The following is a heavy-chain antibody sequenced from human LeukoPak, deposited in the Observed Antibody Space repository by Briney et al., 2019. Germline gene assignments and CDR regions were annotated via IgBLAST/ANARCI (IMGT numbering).Heavy chain of an antibody. CDR3: AREGIVGATFDY. D-gene: IGHD1-26*01. CDR1: GFTFRTYT. V-gene: IGHV3-7*01. Sequence: GGSLRLSCAAPGFTFRTYTMNWVRQAPGKGLEWVANIKQDGSEKYYVDSVKGRFTISRDNAKNSLYLQMNSLRAEDTAVYYCAREGIVGATFDYWGQGTLVTVSS. J-gene: IGHJ4*02. CDR2: IKQDGSEK.